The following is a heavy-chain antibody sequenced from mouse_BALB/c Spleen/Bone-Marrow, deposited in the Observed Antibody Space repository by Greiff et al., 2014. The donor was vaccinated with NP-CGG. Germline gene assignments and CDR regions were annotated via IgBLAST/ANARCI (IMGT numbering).Heavy chain of an antibody. D-gene: IGHD2-2*01. V-gene: IGHV5-6-4*01. CDR1: GFTFSSYA. Sequence: EVQLVESGGGLVKPGGPLKLSCAASGFTFSSYAMSWVRQTPEKRLEWVATISSGGSYTYYPDSVKGRFTISRDNAKNTLYLQMSSLKSEDTAMYYCTKIYYGYDGGYYYAMDYWGQGTSVTVSS. CDR2: ISSGGSYT. J-gene: IGHJ4*01. CDR3: TKIYYGYDGGYYYAMDY.